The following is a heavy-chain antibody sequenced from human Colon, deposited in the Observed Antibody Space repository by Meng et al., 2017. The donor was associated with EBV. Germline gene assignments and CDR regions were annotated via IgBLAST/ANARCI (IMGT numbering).Heavy chain of an antibody. CDR1: GGSISSSSYY. J-gene: IGHJ2*01. Sequence: LQLQDSGPGLVKPSETLSLTCIVSGGSISSSSYYWGWIRQPPGKGLEWIGSIYYSGRTYYNPSLKSRVTISVDTSKNQFSLKLSSVTAADTAVYYCASPLGILGIVDLWGRGTLVTVSS. D-gene: IGHD7-27*01. V-gene: IGHV4-39*01. CDR3: ASPLGILGIVDL. CDR2: IYYSGRT.